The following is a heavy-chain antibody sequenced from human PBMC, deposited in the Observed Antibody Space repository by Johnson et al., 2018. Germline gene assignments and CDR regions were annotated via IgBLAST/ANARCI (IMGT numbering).Heavy chain of an antibody. CDR3: AKSLHDSSGYYAFDI. Sequence: VQLVESGGGLVQPGGSLRLSCVVSGFTFINYVMNWVRQAPGKGLEWVSDSVKGRFTILRDNFKNTLYLQMNGLRGEDTAVYYCAKSLHDSSGYYAFDIWGQGTMVTVSS. J-gene: IGHJ3*02. V-gene: IGHV3-23*04. CDR1: GFTFINYV. D-gene: IGHD3-22*01.